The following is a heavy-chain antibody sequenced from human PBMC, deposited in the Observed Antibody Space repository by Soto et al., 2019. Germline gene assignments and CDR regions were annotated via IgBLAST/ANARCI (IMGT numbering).Heavy chain of an antibody. D-gene: IGHD6-19*01. CDR1: GGSISSRNFY. Sequence: QLRLQESGPGLVKPSETLSLTCTVSGGSISSRNFYWGWIRQPPGKGLEWIGSIYHGGITYYRPSLKSRVPISPDTSKNQFSLQLNSVTAADSALFYCARGGEAVADYWGQGTLVTVS. CDR3: ARGGEAVADY. J-gene: IGHJ4*02. CDR2: IYHGGIT. V-gene: IGHV4-39*01.